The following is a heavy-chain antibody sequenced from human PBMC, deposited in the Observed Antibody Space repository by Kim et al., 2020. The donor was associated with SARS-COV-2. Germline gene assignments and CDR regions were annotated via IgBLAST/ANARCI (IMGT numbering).Heavy chain of an antibody. J-gene: IGHJ3*02. D-gene: IGHD3-3*01. CDR3: ARHEYDFWSGYRAFVI. Sequence: SETLSLTCTVFGRSISSSSYYWGWIRQPPGKGREWIGSIYYSGSTYYNPSLKSRVTISVDTSKNQFSLKLSSVTAADTAVYYCARHEYDFWSGYRAFVICGQRTICTVSS. V-gene: IGHV4-39*01. CDR1: GRSISSSSYY. CDR2: IYYSGST.